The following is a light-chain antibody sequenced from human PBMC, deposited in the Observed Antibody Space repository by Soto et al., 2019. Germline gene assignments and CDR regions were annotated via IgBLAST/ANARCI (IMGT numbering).Light chain of an antibody. Sequence: AIQLTQSPSSLSESVGDRVTITCRASQGIGSALAWYQQKPGKAPSLLIFDASSMESGVPSRFSGSGSGTAFTITISSLQHEDFATYYCQQYNSYRAVSFGQGTRLEIK. CDR3: QQYNSYRAVS. CDR2: DAS. CDR1: QGIGSA. J-gene: IGKJ5*01. V-gene: IGKV1-13*02.